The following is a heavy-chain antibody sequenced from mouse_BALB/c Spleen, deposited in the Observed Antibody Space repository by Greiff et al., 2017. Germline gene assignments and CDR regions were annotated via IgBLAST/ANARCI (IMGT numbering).Heavy chain of an antibody. D-gene: IGHD2-14*01. J-gene: IGHJ1*01. CDR2: IWGDGST. CDR1: GFSLTGYG. CDR3: ARDAYRYGLYFDV. V-gene: IGHV2-6-7*01. Sequence: QVQLKESGPGLVAPSQSLSITCTVSGFSLTGYGVNWVRQPPGKGLEWLGMIWGDGSTDYNSALKSRLSISKDNSKSQVFLKMNSLQTDDTARYYCARDAYRYGLYFDVWGAGTTVTVSS.